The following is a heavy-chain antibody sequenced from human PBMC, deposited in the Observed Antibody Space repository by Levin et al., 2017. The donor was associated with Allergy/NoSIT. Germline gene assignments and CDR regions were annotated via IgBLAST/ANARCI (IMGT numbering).Heavy chain of an antibody. Sequence: GGSLRLSCKTSGYTFTSYDINWVRQAPGQGLEWMGWLDPNGDVSGFARKFQGRVTVTRDTSTTTAYLELRSLRSDDTAVYYCARRSRLWGAFDSGGQGTRVTVTS. CDR3: ARRSRLWGAFDS. V-gene: IGHV1-8*01. CDR1: GYTFTSYD. J-gene: IGHJ4*02. CDR2: LDPNGDVS. D-gene: IGHD4/OR15-4a*01.